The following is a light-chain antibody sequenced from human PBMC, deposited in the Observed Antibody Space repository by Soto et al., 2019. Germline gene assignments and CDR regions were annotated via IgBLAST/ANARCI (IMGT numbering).Light chain of an antibody. CDR1: QSLLHSNGYNY. V-gene: IGKV2-28*01. J-gene: IGKJ1*01. CDR3: MQALQTPWT. CDR2: LGS. Sequence: DIVMTQSPLSLPVTPGEPASISCRSSQSLLHSNGYNYLDWYLQKPGQSPKLLIYLGSNRASGVPDRFSGSGSGTDFTLKISRVEAEDVGVYYCMQALQTPWTFGQGPNVEIK.